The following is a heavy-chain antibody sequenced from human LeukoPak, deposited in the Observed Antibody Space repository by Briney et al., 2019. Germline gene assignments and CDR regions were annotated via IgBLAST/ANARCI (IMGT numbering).Heavy chain of an antibody. V-gene: IGHV1-46*01. D-gene: IGHD4-11*01. CDR1: GYTFTSYY. CDR3: ARDREVTTVTKGLFGY. J-gene: IGHJ4*02. CDR2: INPSGGSP. Sequence: EASVKVSCKASGYTFTSYYMHWVRQAPGRGLEWMAIINPSGGSPSYAPKFQGRVTMTRDTSTSTVYMELSSLRSEDTAVYYCARDREVTTVTKGLFGYWGQGTLVTASS.